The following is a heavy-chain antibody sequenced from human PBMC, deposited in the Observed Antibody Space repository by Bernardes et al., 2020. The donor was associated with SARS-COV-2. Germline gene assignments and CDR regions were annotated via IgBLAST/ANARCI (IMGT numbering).Heavy chain of an antibody. V-gene: IGHV3-11*05. CDR1: GFTFSDYY. CDR2: ISSSSSYT. D-gene: IGHD2-8*02. J-gene: IGHJ1*01. CDR3: AREPAGGVLRAYFQH. Sequence: GGSLRLSCAASGFTFSDYYMSWIRQAPGKGLEWVSYISSSSSYTNYADSVKGRFTISRDNAKNSLYLQMNSLRAEDTAVYYCAREPAGGVLRAYFQHWGQGTLVTVSS.